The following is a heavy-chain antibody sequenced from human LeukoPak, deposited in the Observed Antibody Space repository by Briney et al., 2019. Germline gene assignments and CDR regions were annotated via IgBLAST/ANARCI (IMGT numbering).Heavy chain of an antibody. Sequence: SETLSLTCTVSGGSISSSSYYWGWIRQPPGKGLEWIGSIYYSGSTYYNPSLKSRVTISVDTSKNQFSLKLSSVTAADTAVYYCARPEGYFGSGSYSHWFDPWGQGNLVTVSS. D-gene: IGHD3-10*01. J-gene: IGHJ5*02. CDR3: ARPEGYFGSGSYSHWFDP. CDR1: GGSISSSSYY. CDR2: IYYSGST. V-gene: IGHV4-39*01.